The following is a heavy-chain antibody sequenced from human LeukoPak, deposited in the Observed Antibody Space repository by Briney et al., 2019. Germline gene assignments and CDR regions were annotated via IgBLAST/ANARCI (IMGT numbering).Heavy chain of an antibody. Sequence: GGSLRLSCAASGFTFSSYGMNWVRQAPGKGLEWVAFTRYDEDNKYYADSVKGRFTISRDNSKNTLYLQMNSLRAEDAAVYYCAKDTSTILVSGTCFDYWGQGTLVTVSS. J-gene: IGHJ4*02. D-gene: IGHD6-19*01. CDR3: AKDTSTILVSGTCFDY. V-gene: IGHV3-30*02. CDR2: TRYDEDNK. CDR1: GFTFSSYG.